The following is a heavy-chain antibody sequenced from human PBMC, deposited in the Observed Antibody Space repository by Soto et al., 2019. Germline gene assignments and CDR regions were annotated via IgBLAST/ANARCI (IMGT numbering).Heavy chain of an antibody. Sequence: GGSLRLSCAASGFIFENFGMSWVRQAPGKGLEWISSISGSGFKKYYADSVKGRFTVSRDNSKSTVYLELNNLSAEDTAVYHCAKNQGVELVPLATVDWFDPWGQGSVVTVSS. CDR1: GFIFENFG. CDR3: AKNQGVELVPLATVDWFDP. J-gene: IGHJ5*02. V-gene: IGHV3-23*01. D-gene: IGHD1-26*01. CDR2: ISGSGFKK.